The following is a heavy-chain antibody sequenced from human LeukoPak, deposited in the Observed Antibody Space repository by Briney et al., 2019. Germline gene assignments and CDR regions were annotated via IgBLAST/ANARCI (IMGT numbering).Heavy chain of an antibody. CDR2: ISYDGSNK. CDR3: AREGYCGGDCYSDYYYYYGMDV. V-gene: IGHV3-30-3*01. D-gene: IGHD2-21*02. Sequence: GGSLRLSCAASGFTFSSYAMHWVRQAPGKGLEWVAVISYDGSNKYYADSVKDRFTISRDNSKNTLYLQMNSLRAEDTAVYYCAREGYCGGDCYSDYYYYYGMDVWGQGTTVTVSS. CDR1: GFTFSSYA. J-gene: IGHJ6*02.